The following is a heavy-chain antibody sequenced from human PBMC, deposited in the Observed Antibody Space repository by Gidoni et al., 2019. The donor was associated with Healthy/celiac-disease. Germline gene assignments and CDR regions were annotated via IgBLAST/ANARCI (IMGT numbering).Heavy chain of an antibody. CDR3: ARTIVVVVAATYYFDV. Sequence: QVQLHESGPGLVYPSQTLSLTCPVSGGPISRRGYYWSWIRQHPGKGLEWIGYIYYSGSTNDNPYRKSRVTISVDTSKNQFSLRLSSVTAADTAVYYCARTIVVVVAATYYFDVWGQGTLVTVSS. D-gene: IGHD2-15*01. J-gene: IGHJ4*02. CDR2: IYYSGST. V-gene: IGHV4-31*03. CDR1: GGPISRRGYY.